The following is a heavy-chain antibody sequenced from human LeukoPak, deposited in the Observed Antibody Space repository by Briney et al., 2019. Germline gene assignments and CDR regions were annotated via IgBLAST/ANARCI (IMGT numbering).Heavy chain of an antibody. J-gene: IGHJ4*02. CDR2: IWYDGSNK. Sequence: GRSLRLSCAASGFTFSSYGMHWVRQAPGKGLEWVAVIWYDGSNKYYADSVKGRFTISRDNSKNTLYLQMNSLRAEGTAVYYCARVDTYSSGCDYWGQGTLVTVSS. D-gene: IGHD6-19*01. CDR3: ARVDTYSSGCDY. CDR1: GFTFSSYG. V-gene: IGHV3-33*01.